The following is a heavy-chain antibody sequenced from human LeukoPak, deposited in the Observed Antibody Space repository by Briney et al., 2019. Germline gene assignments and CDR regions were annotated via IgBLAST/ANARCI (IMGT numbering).Heavy chain of an antibody. CDR1: GGTFSSYA. J-gene: IGHJ5*02. CDR3: ARGGTIVVVPADPGSWFDP. D-gene: IGHD2-2*01. V-gene: IGHV1-69*05. Sequence: SVKVSCKASGGTFSSYAISWVRQAPGQGLEWMGGIIPIFGTANYAQKFQGRVTITTDESTSTAYMELSSLRSEDTAVYYCARGGTIVVVPADPGSWFDPWGQGTLVTVSS. CDR2: IIPIFGTA.